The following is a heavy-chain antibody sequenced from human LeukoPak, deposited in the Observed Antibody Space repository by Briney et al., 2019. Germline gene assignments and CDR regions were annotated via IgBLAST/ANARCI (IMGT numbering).Heavy chain of an antibody. Sequence: GGSLRLSCAASGFTFSSSGMHWVRQAPGKGLEWVSSISSSSSYIYYADSVKGRFTISRDNAKNSLYLQMNSLRAEDTAVYYCAGGDYYDSSGPPHYWGQGTLVTVSS. J-gene: IGHJ4*02. CDR1: GFTFSSSG. CDR2: ISSSSSYI. V-gene: IGHV3-21*01. D-gene: IGHD3-22*01. CDR3: AGGDYYDSSGPPHY.